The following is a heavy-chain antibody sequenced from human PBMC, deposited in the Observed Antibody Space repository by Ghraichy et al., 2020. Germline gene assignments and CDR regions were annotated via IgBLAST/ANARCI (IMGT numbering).Heavy chain of an antibody. CDR1: GGSISSSSYY. J-gene: IGHJ3*02. D-gene: IGHD6-19*01. CDR2: IYYSGST. V-gene: IGHV4-39*01. Sequence: SETLSLTCTVSGGSISSSSYYWGWIRQPPGKGLEWIGSIYYSGSTYYNPSLKSRVTISVDTSKNQFSLKLSSVTAADTAVYYCARPRAVAAPVEAFDIWGQGTMVTVSS. CDR3: ARPRAVAAPVEAFDI.